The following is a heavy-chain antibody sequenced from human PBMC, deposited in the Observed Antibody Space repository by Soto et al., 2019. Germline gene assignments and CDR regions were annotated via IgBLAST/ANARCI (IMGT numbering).Heavy chain of an antibody. V-gene: IGHV1-18*01. CDR1: GYTFISYG. D-gene: IGHD5-12*01. CDR3: ARDQTKWLTEAFDI. J-gene: IGHJ3*02. Sequence: HVQLVQSGAEVKKPGASLKVSCKASGYTFISYGVSWVRQAPGQGLEWLGWISPYNGNTNYAQKFQGRITMTTDTSTSTVYMDLRSLRTDDPAVYYCARDQTKWLTEAFDIWGQGTMVVVSS. CDR2: ISPYNGNT.